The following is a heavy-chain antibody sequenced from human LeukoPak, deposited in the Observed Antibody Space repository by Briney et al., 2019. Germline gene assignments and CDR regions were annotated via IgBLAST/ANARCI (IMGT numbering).Heavy chain of an antibody. V-gene: IGHV3-30*02. CDR2: IWYGGGNK. CDR3: TKEDYSSSFDY. D-gene: IGHD4-11*01. Sequence: PGGSLRLSCAASGFTFSSYGMHWVRQAPGKGLEWVAVIWYGGGNKYYADSVKGRFTISRDNSKNTLYLQMNSLRAEDTAVYYCTKEDYSSSFDYWGQGTLVTVSS. J-gene: IGHJ4*02. CDR1: GFTFSSYG.